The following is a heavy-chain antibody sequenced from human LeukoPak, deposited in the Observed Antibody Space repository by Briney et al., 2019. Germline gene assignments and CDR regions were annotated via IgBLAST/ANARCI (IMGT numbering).Heavy chain of an antibody. D-gene: IGHD2-2*01. CDR1: GGSISSYY. CDR2: IYYSGST. J-gene: IGHJ6*02. V-gene: IGHV4-59*01. Sequence: SETLSLTCTVSGGSISSYYWSWIRQPPGKGLEWIGYIYYSGSTNYNPSLKSRVTIPVDTSKNQFSLKLSSVTAADTAVYYCARAGVVPDYGMDVWGQGTTVTVSS. CDR3: ARAGVVPDYGMDV.